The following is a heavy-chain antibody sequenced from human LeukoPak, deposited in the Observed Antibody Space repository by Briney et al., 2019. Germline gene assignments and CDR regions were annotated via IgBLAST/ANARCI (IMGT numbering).Heavy chain of an antibody. CDR1: GFTFSSYG. J-gene: IGHJ4*02. Sequence: GGSLRLSCAASGFTFSSYGMPWVRQAPGKGLEWVAVIWYDGSNKYYADSVKGRFTISRDNSKNTLYLQMNSLRAEDTAVYYCARQGDWLLYSFDYWGQGTLVTVSS. CDR2: IWYDGSNK. D-gene: IGHD3-9*01. CDR3: ARQGDWLLYSFDY. V-gene: IGHV3-33*01.